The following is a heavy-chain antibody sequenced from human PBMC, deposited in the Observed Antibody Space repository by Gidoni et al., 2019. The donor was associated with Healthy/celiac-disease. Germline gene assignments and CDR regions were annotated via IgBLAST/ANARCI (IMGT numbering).Heavy chain of an antibody. CDR3: AKRERIAAAGTFDY. J-gene: IGHJ4*02. CDR1: GFTFRSYA. D-gene: IGHD6-13*01. Sequence: VQLLESGGGLVQPGGSLRLSCAASGFTFRSYAMSWVRQAPGKGREWVSAIRGSGGSTYYADSVKGRFTISRDNSKNTLYMQMNSLRAEDTAVYYCAKRERIAAAGTFDYWGQGTLVTVSS. V-gene: IGHV3-23*01. CDR2: IRGSGGST.